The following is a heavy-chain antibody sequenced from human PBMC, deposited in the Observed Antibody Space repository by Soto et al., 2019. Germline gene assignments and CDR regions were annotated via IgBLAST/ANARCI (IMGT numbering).Heavy chain of an antibody. D-gene: IGHD6-13*01. Sequence: QVQLQESGPGLVKPSETLSLTCTVSGGSISGYYWSWIRQPAGKGLEWIGRVYSSGSTIYSPSLKRRVTMSVDTSKSQFSLRLTSVTAADTAVYYCARSSPGVAAVGWDFWGQGTLVTVSS. V-gene: IGHV4-4*07. CDR2: VYSSGST. J-gene: IGHJ4*02. CDR3: ARSSPGVAAVGWDF. CDR1: GGSISGYY.